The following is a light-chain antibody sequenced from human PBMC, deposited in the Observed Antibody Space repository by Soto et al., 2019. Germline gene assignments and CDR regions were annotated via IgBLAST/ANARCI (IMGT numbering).Light chain of an antibody. CDR1: QSVSGN. CDR2: AAS. J-gene: IGKJ2*01. V-gene: IGKV3-15*01. CDR3: QQYNNWPPYT. Sequence: ETVMTQPPATLSVSPGERAILSCRASQSVSGNLAWYQQKPGQAPRLLIYAASSRAAGIPPRFSGSGSGTEFTLTISSLQSEDFAVYYCQQYNNWPPYTFGQGTKLEIK.